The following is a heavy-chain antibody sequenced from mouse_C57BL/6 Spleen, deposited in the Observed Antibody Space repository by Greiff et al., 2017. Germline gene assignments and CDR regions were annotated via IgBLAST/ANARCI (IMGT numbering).Heavy chain of an antibody. CDR2: INPSTGGT. V-gene: IGHV1-42*01. CDR1: GYSFTGYY. D-gene: IGHD1-1*01. J-gene: IGHJ2*01. CDR3: ARGTTVVADYFDY. Sequence: EVQLQQSGPELVKPGASVKISCKASGYSFTGYYMNWVKLSPEKSLEWIGEINPSTGGTTYNQKFKAKATLTVDKSSSTAYMQLKSLTSEDSAVYYCARGTTVVADYFDYWGQGTTLTVSS.